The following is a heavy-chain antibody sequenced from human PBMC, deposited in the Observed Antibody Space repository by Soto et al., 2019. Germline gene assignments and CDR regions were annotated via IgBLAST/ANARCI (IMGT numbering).Heavy chain of an antibody. D-gene: IGHD6-19*01. CDR2: INPSGGST. V-gene: IGHV1-46*01. J-gene: IGHJ4*02. Sequence: GASVKVSCKASGYTFTSYYMHWVRQAPGQGLEWMGIINPSGGSTSYAQKFQGRVTMTRDTSTSTVYMELSSLRSEDTAVYYCARAEPRGRRSSGWYEIDYWGQGTLVTVSS. CDR3: ARAEPRGRRSSGWYEIDY. CDR1: GYTFTSYY.